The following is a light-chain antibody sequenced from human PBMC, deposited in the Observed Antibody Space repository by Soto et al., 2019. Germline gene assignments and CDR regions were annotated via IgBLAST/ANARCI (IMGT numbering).Light chain of an antibody. CDR2: SAS. CDR3: QHLNSYRLS. CDR1: QGISSY. V-gene: IGKV1-9*01. Sequence: DIQLTQSPSFLSASVGDRVTITCRASQGISSYLAWYQQKPGKAPKLLIYSASTLQSGVPSRFSGCGSGTEFNLTNSRLQPEYCAIYFWQHLNSYRLSFGGGLKVEIK. J-gene: IGKJ4*01.